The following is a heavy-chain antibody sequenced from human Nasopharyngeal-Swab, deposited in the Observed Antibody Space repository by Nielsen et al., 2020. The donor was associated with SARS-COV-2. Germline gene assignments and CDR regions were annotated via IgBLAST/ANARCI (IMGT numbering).Heavy chain of an antibody. CDR2: IKQGGSEQ. J-gene: IGHJ3*02. V-gene: IGHV3-7*04. CDR3: ARESVVTGMDDATDI. CDR1: GFPFRNYY. Sequence: GESLKISCAASGFPFRNYYMTWVRQPPGKGLEWVANIKQGGSEQFYVDSVKGRFTTSRDDAKNSVYLQMNSLRAEDTAVYYCARESVVTGMDDATDIWGQGTMVTVSS. D-gene: IGHD2-21*02.